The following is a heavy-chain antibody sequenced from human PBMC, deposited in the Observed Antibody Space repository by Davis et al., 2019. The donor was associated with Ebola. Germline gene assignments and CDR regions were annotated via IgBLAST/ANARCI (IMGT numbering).Heavy chain of an antibody. D-gene: IGHD2-15*01. CDR3: ARWSLGGYLGY. J-gene: IGHJ4*02. V-gene: IGHV1-18*01. CDR2: ISVYNGNT. CDR1: GGTFSSYA. Sequence: ASVKVSCKASGGTFSSYAISWVRQARGQGLEWMGWISVYNGNTNYAQNFQGGVTMTTDTSTGTAFMELRRLRSDDTAVYYCARWSLGGYLGYWGQGTLVTVSS.